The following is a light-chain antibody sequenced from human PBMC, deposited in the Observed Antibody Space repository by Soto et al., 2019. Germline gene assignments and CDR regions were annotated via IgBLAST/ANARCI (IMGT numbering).Light chain of an antibody. CDR3: QQYGSSQFT. J-gene: IGKJ3*01. CDR2: GAS. Sequence: EIVLTQSPGTLSVSPGDGATLSCRASQSVTNRYLAWYQQKPGQAPRLLIYGASSRATGIPDRFSGRGSGTDFTLTISRLEPEDFAVYYCQQYGSSQFTFGPGTKVDIK. CDR1: QSVTNRY. V-gene: IGKV3-20*01.